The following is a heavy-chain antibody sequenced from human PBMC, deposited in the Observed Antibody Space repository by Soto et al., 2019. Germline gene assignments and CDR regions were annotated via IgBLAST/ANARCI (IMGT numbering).Heavy chain of an antibody. V-gene: IGHV3-66*01. CDR1: GFAASVNY. J-gene: IGHJ6*02. Sequence: LRLSCAASGFAASVNYMTWVRQTPGKGLEWVSAINAGGSTFYADSVKGRFTISRDNSKNTLFLQMNSLRVEDTAMYYCVRENYYYGMDVWGQGTAVTVSS. CDR3: VRENYYYGMDV. CDR2: INAGGST.